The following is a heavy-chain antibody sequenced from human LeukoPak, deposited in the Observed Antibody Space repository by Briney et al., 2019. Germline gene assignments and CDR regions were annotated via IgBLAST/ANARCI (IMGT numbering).Heavy chain of an antibody. D-gene: IGHD6-6*01. CDR2: ISGSGGST. V-gene: IGHV3-23*01. Sequence: GGSLRLSCAASGFTFSSYAMSWVRQAPGKGLEWVSAISGSGGSTYYADSVTGRFTISRDNSKNTLYLQMNSLRAEDTAVYYCAKDLGYSSSSDAFDIWGQGTMVTVSS. J-gene: IGHJ3*02. CDR3: AKDLGYSSSSDAFDI. CDR1: GFTFSSYA.